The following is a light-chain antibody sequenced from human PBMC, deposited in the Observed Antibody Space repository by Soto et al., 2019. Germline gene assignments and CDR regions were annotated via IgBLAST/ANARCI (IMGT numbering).Light chain of an antibody. J-gene: IGKJ1*01. CDR3: QQYNNWLWT. CDR1: QSINSN. CDR2: GAS. Sequence: EIVMTQSPATLSVSPGERATLSCRASQSINSNLVWYQQKPGQAPRLLIYGASTRATGIPARFSGSGSGTEFTLTISSLQSEDFAVYYCQQYNNWLWTFGQVTKVEIK. V-gene: IGKV3-15*01.